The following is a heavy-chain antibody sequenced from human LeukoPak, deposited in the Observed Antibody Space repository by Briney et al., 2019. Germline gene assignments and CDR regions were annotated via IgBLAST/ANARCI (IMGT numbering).Heavy chain of an antibody. CDR3: ARVSEAVAGDFDY. CDR2: INHSGST. Sequence: SETLSLTCAVYGGSFSGYYWSWIRQPPGKGLEWIGEINHSGSTNSNPSLKSRVTISVDTSKNQFSLKLSSVTAADTAVYYCARVSEAVAGDFDYWGQGALVTVSS. CDR1: GGSFSGYY. J-gene: IGHJ4*02. D-gene: IGHD6-19*01. V-gene: IGHV4-34*01.